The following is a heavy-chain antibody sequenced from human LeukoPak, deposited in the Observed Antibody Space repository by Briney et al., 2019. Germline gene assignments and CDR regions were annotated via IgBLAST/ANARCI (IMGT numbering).Heavy chain of an antibody. CDR1: GFTFRNYG. Sequence: PGRSLRLSCAASGFTFRNYGMHWVRQAPGKGLEWVAVISSDGNEKYYADSVKGRFTISRDNSKNTLYLEMNNMRPEDTAVYYCARRTYGGHFDYWGQGTLVTVSS. D-gene: IGHD4-17*01. CDR2: ISSDGNEK. J-gene: IGHJ4*02. CDR3: ARRTYGGHFDY. V-gene: IGHV3-30*03.